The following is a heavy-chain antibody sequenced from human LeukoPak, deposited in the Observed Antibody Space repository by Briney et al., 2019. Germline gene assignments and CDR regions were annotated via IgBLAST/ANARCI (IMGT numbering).Heavy chain of an antibody. CDR3: ARNAYSSGWGYYYYMDV. J-gene: IGHJ6*03. CDR2: INHSGST. V-gene: IGHV4-34*01. CDR1: GGSFSDYY. Sequence: SETLSLTCAVYGGSFSDYYWSWIRQPPGKGLEWIGEINHSGSTNYNPSLKSRVTISVDTSKNQFSLKLSSVTAADTAVYYCARNAYSSGWGYYYYMDVWGKGTTVTISS. D-gene: IGHD6-19*01.